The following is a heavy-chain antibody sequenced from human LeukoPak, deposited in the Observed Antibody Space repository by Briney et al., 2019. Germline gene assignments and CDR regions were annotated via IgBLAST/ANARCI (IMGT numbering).Heavy chain of an antibody. CDR3: ARRTNDFDY. V-gene: IGHV3-23*01. D-gene: IGHD2-8*01. J-gene: IGHJ4*02. CDR1: GFTFSNHA. CDR2: ISGGGVAI. Sequence: GGSLRLSCAASGFTFSNHAMSWVRQAPGKGLQWVSAISGGGVAIYYADSVKGRFTISRDNAKNSLYLQMNSLRAEDTAVYYCARRTNDFDYWGQGTLVTVSS.